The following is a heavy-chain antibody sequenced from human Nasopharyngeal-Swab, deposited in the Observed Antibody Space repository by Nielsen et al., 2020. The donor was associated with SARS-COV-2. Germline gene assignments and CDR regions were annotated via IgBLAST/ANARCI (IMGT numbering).Heavy chain of an antibody. D-gene: IGHD5-18*01. CDR3: AREGRLWLPDY. J-gene: IGHJ4*02. Sequence: ASVKVSCKASGYTFTSYGIRWVRQAPGQGLEWMGWSSGYNGKTNYAQMLQGRITMTTDTSTSTAYMELRSLKSDDTAVSYCAREGRLWLPDYWGQGTLVTVSS. CDR2: SSGYNGKT. V-gene: IGHV1-18*01. CDR1: GYTFTSYG.